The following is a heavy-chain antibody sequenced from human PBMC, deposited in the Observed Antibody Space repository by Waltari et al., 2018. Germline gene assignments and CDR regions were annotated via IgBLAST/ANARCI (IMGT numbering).Heavy chain of an antibody. V-gene: IGHV4-4*02. J-gene: IGHJ5*02. D-gene: IGHD2-15*01. CDR1: GDSVTSPNW. Sequence: QLQLQESGPGLVKPSGTLSLSCAASGDSVTSPNWWSWVRQSPQRGLEWIGQVLSTGKTNYSPSFASRVTMSLDASNNQFSLKVTSATAADTAVYYCARDRGRGLYLDAWGPGTLVTVSP. CDR2: VLSTGKT. CDR3: ARDRGRGLYLDA.